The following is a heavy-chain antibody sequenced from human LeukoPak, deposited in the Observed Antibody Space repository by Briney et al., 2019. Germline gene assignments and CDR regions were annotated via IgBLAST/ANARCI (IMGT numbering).Heavy chain of an antibody. Sequence: GGSLRLSCAASGFAFSSHSMHWIRQAPGKGLEWVSVIYDGGSTYYADSVNDRFTISRDNSNNTLYLQMNSLGVEDTAVYYCARGRYSSSWKDYWGQGTLVTVSS. CDR1: GFAFSSHS. D-gene: IGHD6-13*01. V-gene: IGHV3-66*01. J-gene: IGHJ4*02. CDR3: ARGRYSSSWKDY. CDR2: IYDGGST.